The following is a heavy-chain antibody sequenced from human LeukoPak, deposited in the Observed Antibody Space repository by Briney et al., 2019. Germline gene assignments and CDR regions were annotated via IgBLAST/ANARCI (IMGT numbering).Heavy chain of an antibody. CDR1: GGTFSSYA. CDR3: ARDQGGMAVAVVWFDP. V-gene: IGHV1-69*13. J-gene: IGHJ5*02. D-gene: IGHD6-19*01. Sequence: SVKVSCKASGGTFSSYAISWGRQAPGQGLEWMGGIIPIFGTANYAQKFQGRVTITADESTSTAYMELSSLRSEDTAVYYCARDQGGMAVAVVWFDPWGQGTLVTVSS. CDR2: IIPIFGTA.